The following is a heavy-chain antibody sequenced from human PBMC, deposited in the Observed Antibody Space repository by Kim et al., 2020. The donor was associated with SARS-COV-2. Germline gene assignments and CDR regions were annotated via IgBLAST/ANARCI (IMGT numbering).Heavy chain of an antibody. Sequence: ASVKVSCKASGYIFTSYYMHWVRQAPGQGLEWMGIINPSGGSTSYAQKFQGRVTMTRDTSTSTVYMELSSLRSEDTAVYYCARDLYYYDSSGYYPLFDPWGQGTLVTVSS. CDR2: INPSGGST. J-gene: IGHJ5*02. D-gene: IGHD3-22*01. CDR1: GYIFTSYY. V-gene: IGHV1-46*01. CDR3: ARDLYYYDSSGYYPLFDP.